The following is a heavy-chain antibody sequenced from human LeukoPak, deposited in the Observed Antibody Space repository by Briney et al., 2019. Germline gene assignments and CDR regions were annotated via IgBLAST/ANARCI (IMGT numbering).Heavy chain of an antibody. CDR2: INAGNGNT. CDR3: ARGRWFDP. Sequence: ASVKVSCKASGYTFPSYAMHWVRQASGQRLEWMGWINAGNGNTKYSQKFQGRVTITADKSTSTAYMELSSLRSEDTAVYYCARGRWFDPWGQGTLVTVSS. V-gene: IGHV1-3*01. J-gene: IGHJ5*02. CDR1: GYTFPSYA.